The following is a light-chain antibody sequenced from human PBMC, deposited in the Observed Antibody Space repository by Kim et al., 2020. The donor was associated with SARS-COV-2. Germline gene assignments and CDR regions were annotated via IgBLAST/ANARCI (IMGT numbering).Light chain of an antibody. CDR1: QSVRSN. CDR2: GAS. J-gene: IGKJ1*01. CDR3: QQHNNWPQ. Sequence: SVSPGERATLSCRASQSVRSNLAWYQQKPGQAPRLLIYGASTRATGVPARFSGSGSGTEFTLTISSLQSEDFAVYYCQQHNNWPQFGQGTKVDIK. V-gene: IGKV3-15*01.